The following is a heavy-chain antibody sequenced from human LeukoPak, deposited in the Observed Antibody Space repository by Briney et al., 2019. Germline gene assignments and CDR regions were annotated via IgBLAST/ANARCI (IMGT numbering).Heavy chain of an antibody. V-gene: IGHV3-23*01. Sequence: GGSLRLSCAASGFTFSSYAMGWVRQAPGKGLEWVSAISGSGGSTYYADSVKGRFTISRDNSKNTLYLQMNSLRAEDTAVYYCAKATQYCSSTSCYRKDYWGQGTLVTVSS. CDR3: AKATQYCSSTSCYRKDY. CDR2: ISGSGGST. D-gene: IGHD2-2*01. CDR1: GFTFSSYA. J-gene: IGHJ4*02.